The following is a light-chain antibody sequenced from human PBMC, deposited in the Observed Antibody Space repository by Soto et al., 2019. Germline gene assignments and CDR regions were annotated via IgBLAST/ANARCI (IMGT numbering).Light chain of an antibody. CDR3: QQYYSAPYT. CDR1: RSVLHSSNNQNY. Sequence: DIVMTQSPDSLAVSLGERATIHCKSSRSVLHSSNNQNYLAWYQQKPRQSPKLLIYWASTRESGVPDRFSGSGSGTDFTLTINDLQAEDVAVYYCQQYYSAPYTFGQGSQVEIK. CDR2: WAS. J-gene: IGKJ2*01. V-gene: IGKV4-1*01.